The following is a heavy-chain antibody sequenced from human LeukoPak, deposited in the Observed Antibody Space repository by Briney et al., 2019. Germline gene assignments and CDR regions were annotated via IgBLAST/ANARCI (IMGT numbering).Heavy chain of an antibody. V-gene: IGHV3-23*01. Sequence: GGSLRLSCVASGFTFSNCVMSWVGQTPGRGWEWVSASSGSGDSTYYADSVKGRFTISRDNSKNTLYLQMNSLRDEDTAVYYCARDRGYCTSDDCYRWFHYWGQGTLVIVSS. J-gene: IGHJ4*02. CDR1: GFTFSNCV. D-gene: IGHD2-8*01. CDR2: SSGSGDST. CDR3: ARDRGYCTSDDCYRWFHY.